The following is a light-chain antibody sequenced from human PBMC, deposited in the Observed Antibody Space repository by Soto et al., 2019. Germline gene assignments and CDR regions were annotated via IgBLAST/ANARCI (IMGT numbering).Light chain of an antibody. Sequence: AIQLTQSPSSLSASVGDRVTISCRASRDIRNVLAWYQHAPGKDPKVLIYGASILHSGVPSRFSGXGSGKDLNIKIRSLPPEDFATYYSLQDFNHTITLSQGTRLESK. CDR3: LQDFNHTIT. CDR2: GAS. J-gene: IGKJ5*01. V-gene: IGKV1-6*01. CDR1: RDIRNV.